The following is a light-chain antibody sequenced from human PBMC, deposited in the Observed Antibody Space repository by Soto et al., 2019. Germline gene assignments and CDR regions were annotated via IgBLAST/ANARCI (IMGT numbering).Light chain of an antibody. CDR3: VQGTHWPWT. J-gene: IGKJ1*01. CDR2: QVS. Sequence: DVVMTQSPLSLSVTLGQPASISCRSSQGLVYSDGNTFLNWFHQRPGQSPRRLIYQVSNRDSGVPDSFSGSGSGTDYPLTISRVEAEDFGIYYCVQGTHWPWTFGQGTKVEIK. V-gene: IGKV2-30*01. CDR1: QGLVYSDGNTF.